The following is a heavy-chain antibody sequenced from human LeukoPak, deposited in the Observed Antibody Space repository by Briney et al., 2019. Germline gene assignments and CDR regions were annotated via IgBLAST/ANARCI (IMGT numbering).Heavy chain of an antibody. Sequence: SETQSLTCTVSGGFISSYYRSWIRQPPGEGLEWVGYIYYSGSTNYNPSLKSRVTISVDTSKNQFSLKLSSVTAADTAVYYCATLGSSWYTFDYWGQGTLVTVSS. V-gene: IGHV4-59*08. D-gene: IGHD6-13*01. J-gene: IGHJ4*02. CDR1: GGFISSYY. CDR2: IYYSGST. CDR3: ATLGSSWYTFDY.